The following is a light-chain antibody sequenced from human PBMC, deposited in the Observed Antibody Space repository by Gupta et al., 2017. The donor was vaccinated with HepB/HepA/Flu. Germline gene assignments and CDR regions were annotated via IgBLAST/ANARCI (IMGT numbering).Light chain of an antibody. J-gene: IGKJ1*01. Sequence: DIQMTQSPSTLSASVGDRVTITGRASQSISSWLAWYQQKPGKAPKLLIYKASSLESGVPSRFSGSGSGTEFTLTISSLQPDDFATYDCQQYNTYSSWAFGQGTKVEIK. V-gene: IGKV1-5*03. CDR2: KAS. CDR3: QQYNTYSSWA. CDR1: QSISSW.